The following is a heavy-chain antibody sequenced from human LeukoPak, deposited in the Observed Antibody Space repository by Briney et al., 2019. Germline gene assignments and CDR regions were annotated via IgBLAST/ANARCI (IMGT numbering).Heavy chain of an antibody. Sequence: GGSLRLSCAASGFTFSRYWMSWVRQAPGEGLERVANIKTDGSAKNYLESVKGRFAISRDNAKNSLFLQMDSLRGEDTALYFCARERPAAASAFEIWGQGTRVTVSS. D-gene: IGHD6-25*01. CDR1: GFTFSRYW. V-gene: IGHV3-7*01. J-gene: IGHJ3*02. CDR3: ARERPAAASAFEI. CDR2: IKTDGSAK.